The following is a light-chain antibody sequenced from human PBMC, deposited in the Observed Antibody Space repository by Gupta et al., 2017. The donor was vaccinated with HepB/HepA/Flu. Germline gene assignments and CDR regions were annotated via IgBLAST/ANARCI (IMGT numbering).Light chain of an antibody. CDR2: QDN. Sequence: YEVTQSPSVSVSPGQTASITCSGDKLGDKYVSWYQQKAGQSPVLVSFQDNKRPPGIPERFSASNSGNTATLTISGTQPLEEADYYCQTWVSSDVVFGGGTKLTVL. V-gene: IGLV3-1*01. J-gene: IGLJ2*01. CDR3: QTWVSSDVV. CDR1: KLGDKY.